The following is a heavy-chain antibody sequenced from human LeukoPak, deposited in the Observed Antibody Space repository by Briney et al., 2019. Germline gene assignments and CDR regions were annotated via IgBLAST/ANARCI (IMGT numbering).Heavy chain of an antibody. V-gene: IGHV4-31*03. Sequence: SETLSLTCTVSGGSISSGGYYWSWIRQHPGKGLEWIGYIYYSGSTYYNPSLKSRVTISVDTSKNQFSLKLSSVTAADTAVYYCARSGYRSDAFDIWGQGTMVTVSS. D-gene: IGHD3-22*01. CDR3: ARSGYRSDAFDI. CDR2: IYYSGST. J-gene: IGHJ3*02. CDR1: GGSISSGGYY.